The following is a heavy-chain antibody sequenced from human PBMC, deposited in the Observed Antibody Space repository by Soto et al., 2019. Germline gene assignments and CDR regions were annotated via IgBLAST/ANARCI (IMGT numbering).Heavy chain of an antibody. Sequence: EVQLVESGGGLVKPGGSLRLSCAASGFTFSNAWMNWVRQAPGKGLEWVGRIKSKTDGGTTDYAAPVKGRFTISRDDSKNKLYLQMNSLKTEDTAVYYCTTDTTATMFGVVIHYGMDVWGQGTTVTVSS. J-gene: IGHJ6*02. D-gene: IGHD3-3*01. CDR2: IKSKTDGGTT. CDR3: TTDTTATMFGVVIHYGMDV. CDR1: GFTFSNAW. V-gene: IGHV3-15*07.